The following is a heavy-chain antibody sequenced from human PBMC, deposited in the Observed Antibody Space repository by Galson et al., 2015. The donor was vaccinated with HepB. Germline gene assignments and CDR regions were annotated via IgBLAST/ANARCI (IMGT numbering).Heavy chain of an antibody. CDR3: ARDSRGGRDTAMEGGFDY. J-gene: IGHJ4*02. Sequence: SLRLSCAASGFTVSRNNMRWVRQAPGKGLEWVSVTYSGGSTYYADSVKGRFAISRDNSKNTLYLQMNSLRAEDTAVYYCARDSRGGRDTAMEGGFDYWGQGTLVTVSS. CDR2: TYSGGST. V-gene: IGHV3-66*01. CDR1: GFTVSRNN. D-gene: IGHD5-18*01.